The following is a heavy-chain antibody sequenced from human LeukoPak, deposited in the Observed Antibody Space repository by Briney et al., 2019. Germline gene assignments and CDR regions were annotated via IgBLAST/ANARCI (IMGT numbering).Heavy chain of an antibody. CDR2: ISWNSGTI. Sequence: GGSLRLSCAASGFTFSSYWMSWVRQAPGKGLEWVSRISWNSGTIGYADSVKGRFTISRDNAKNSLYLQMNSLRAEDTALYYCAKDERGYSGYDYFDYWGQGTLVTVSS. D-gene: IGHD5-12*01. V-gene: IGHV3-9*01. CDR3: AKDERGYSGYDYFDY. J-gene: IGHJ4*02. CDR1: GFTFSSYW.